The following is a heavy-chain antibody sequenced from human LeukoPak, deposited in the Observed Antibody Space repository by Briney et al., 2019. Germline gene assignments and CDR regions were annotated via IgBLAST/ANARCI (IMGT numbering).Heavy chain of an antibody. Sequence: LETPSLTSTVSGGSINNYYWGRVRPPAGEGVEWVGGIFSSGNTIYNPSLQSRVTMSVDTSKNQFSLRLNSATAADTAVYYCARSPHRLIGHWFDPWGQGTLVTVSS. V-gene: IGHV4-4*07. D-gene: IGHD3-16*01. CDR1: GGSINNYY. CDR2: IFSSGNT. J-gene: IGHJ5*02. CDR3: ARSPHRLIGHWFDP.